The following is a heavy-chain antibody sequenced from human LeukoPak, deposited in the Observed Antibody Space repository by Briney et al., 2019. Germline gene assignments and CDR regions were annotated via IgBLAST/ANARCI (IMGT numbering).Heavy chain of an antibody. D-gene: IGHD6-19*01. J-gene: IGHJ5*02. Sequence: HAGGSLRLSCAASGFSFSSYEMNWVRQTPGKGLEWVSHISSSSTTIYYADSVRGRFTISRDNAKNSLYLQMNSLRAEDTAIYYCAREDSSGWYTRWFDPWGQGTLVNVSS. CDR1: GFSFSSYE. V-gene: IGHV3-48*03. CDR3: AREDSSGWYTRWFDP. CDR2: ISSSSTTI.